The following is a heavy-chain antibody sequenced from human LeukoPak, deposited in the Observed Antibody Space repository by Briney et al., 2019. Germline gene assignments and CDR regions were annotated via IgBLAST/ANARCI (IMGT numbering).Heavy chain of an antibody. CDR3: ARDYSDYVGAFDI. CDR2: IYPGDSDS. CDR1: GYSFTSYW. J-gene: IGHJ3*02. V-gene: IGHV5-51*01. D-gene: IGHD4-11*01. Sequence: GESLRISCKGSGYSFTSYWISWVRQMPGKGLEWMGIIYPGDSDSRYSPSFQGQVIISADKSISTAYLQWSSLKASDTAIYYCARDYSDYVGAFDIWGQGTMVTVSS.